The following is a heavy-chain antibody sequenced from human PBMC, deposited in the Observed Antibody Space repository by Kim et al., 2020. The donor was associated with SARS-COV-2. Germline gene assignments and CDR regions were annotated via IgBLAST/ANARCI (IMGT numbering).Heavy chain of an antibody. J-gene: IGHJ4*02. V-gene: IGHV3-11*04. D-gene: IGHD3-9*01. CDR3: ARDRGSRYFDWLLGYFDY. Sequence: KGRFTISRDNAKNSLYLQMTRRRAEDTAVYYCARDRGSRYFDWLLGYFDYWGQGTLVTVSS.